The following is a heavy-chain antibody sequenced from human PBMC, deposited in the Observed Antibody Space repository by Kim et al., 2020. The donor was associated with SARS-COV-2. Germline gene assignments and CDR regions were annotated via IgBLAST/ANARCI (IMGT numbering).Heavy chain of an antibody. D-gene: IGHD1-20*01. Sequence: SETLSLTCTVSGGSISSSSYYWGWIRQPPGKGLEWIGSIYYSGSTYYNPSLKSRVTISVDTSKNQFSLKLSSVTAADTAVYYCARGKIVTGTTPDNWFDPWGQGTLVTVSS. CDR3: ARGKIVTGTTPDNWFDP. CDR1: GGSISSSSYY. V-gene: IGHV4-39*01. J-gene: IGHJ5*02. CDR2: IYYSGST.